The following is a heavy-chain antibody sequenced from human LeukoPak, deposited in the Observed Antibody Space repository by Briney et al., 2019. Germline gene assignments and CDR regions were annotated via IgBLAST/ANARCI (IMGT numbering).Heavy chain of an antibody. CDR2: ISGSGGST. V-gene: IGHV3-23*01. CDR1: GFTFSSYA. CDR3: AKGLARFIVVPTSFPQDY. J-gene: IGHJ4*02. D-gene: IGHD1-26*01. Sequence: PGGSLRLSCAASGFTFSSYAMSWVRQAPGKGLEWVSAISGSGGSTYYADSVKGRFTISRDNSKNTLYLQMNSLRAEDTAVYYCAKGLARFIVVPTSFPQDYWGQGTLVTVSS.